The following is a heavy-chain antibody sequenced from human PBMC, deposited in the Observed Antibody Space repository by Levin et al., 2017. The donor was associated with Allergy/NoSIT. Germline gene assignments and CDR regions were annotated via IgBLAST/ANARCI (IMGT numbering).Heavy chain of an antibody. D-gene: IGHD3-3*01. V-gene: IGHV1-3*01. J-gene: IGHJ6*02. Sequence: ASVKVSCKASGYTFTSYAMHWVRQAPGQRLEWMGWINAGNGNTKYSQKFQGRVTITRDTSASTAYMELSSLRSEDTAVYYCARDDLRMAGRPTIFGVVIPGNYYYDGMDVWGQGTTVTVSS. CDR2: INAGNGNT. CDR1: GYTFTSYA. CDR3: ARDDLRMAGRPTIFGVVIPGNYYYDGMDV.